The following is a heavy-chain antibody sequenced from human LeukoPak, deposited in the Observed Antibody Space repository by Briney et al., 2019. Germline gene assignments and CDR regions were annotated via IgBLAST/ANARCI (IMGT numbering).Heavy chain of an antibody. CDR3: ARQYGLPFDY. CDR1: GFSFTSSW. Sequence: GESLKIARKGSGFSFTSSWIAWVRRMPGKGREWMGIIYPGESDTRYSPSFQGPVTMSADKSISPTSLQWSSQKAADTAMYYCARQYGLPFDYWRQGTLVVVS. D-gene: IGHD2-21*02. V-gene: IGHV5-51*01. J-gene: IGHJ4*02. CDR2: IYPGESDT.